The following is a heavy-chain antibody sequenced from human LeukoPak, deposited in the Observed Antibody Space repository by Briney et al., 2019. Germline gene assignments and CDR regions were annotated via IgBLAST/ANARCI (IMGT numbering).Heavy chain of an antibody. CDR1: GGTFSSYA. V-gene: IGHV1-8*02. CDR2: MNPNSGNT. CDR3: ARGDSSGWYPGWFDP. D-gene: IGHD6-19*01. J-gene: IGHJ5*02. Sequence: GASVKVSCKASGGTFSSYAINWVRQATGQGLEWMGWMNPNSGNTGYAQKFQGRVTMTRNTSISTAYMELSSLRSEDTAVYYCARGDSSGWYPGWFDPWGQGTLVTVSS.